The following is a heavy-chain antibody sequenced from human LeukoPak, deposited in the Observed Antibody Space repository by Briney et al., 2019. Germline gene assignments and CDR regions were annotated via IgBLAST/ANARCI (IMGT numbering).Heavy chain of an antibody. Sequence: GASVKVSCKASGGTFSSYAISWVRQAPGQGLEWMGGIIPIFGTANYAQKFQGRVTITADESTSTAYMELSSLRSEDTAVYYCANTRAAGFAPPYLDPWGQGTLVTVSS. CDR1: GGTFSSYA. D-gene: IGHD6-13*01. V-gene: IGHV1-69*13. CDR3: ANTRAAGFAPPYLDP. CDR2: IIPIFGTA. J-gene: IGHJ5*02.